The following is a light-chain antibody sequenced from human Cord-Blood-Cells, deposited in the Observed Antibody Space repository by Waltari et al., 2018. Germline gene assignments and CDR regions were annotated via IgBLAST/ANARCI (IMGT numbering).Light chain of an antibody. CDR1: ALPKKY. CDR3: QSADSSGTLWV. V-gene: IGLV3-25*03. J-gene: IGLJ3*02. CDR2: KDS. Sequence: SYELTQPPSVSVSPVPPARITCSGDALPKKYAYCYQQKPGQAPVLVIYKDSERPSGIPERFSGSSSGTTVTLTISGVQAEDEADYYCQSADSSGTLWVFGGGTKLTVL.